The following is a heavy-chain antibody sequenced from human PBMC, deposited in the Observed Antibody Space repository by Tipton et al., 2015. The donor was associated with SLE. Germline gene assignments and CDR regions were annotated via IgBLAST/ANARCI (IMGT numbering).Heavy chain of an antibody. CDR3: AKDPETLGERWLQFGY. D-gene: IGHD5-24*01. J-gene: IGHJ4*02. Sequence: RSLRLSCAASGFTFSSFGMHWVRQAPGKGLEWVAVISFAGINKYYADSVKGRFTISRDNSKNTLYLQMNSLRAEDTAVYYCAKDPETLGERWLQFGYWGQGTLVTVSS. CDR1: GFTFSSFG. V-gene: IGHV3-30*18. CDR2: ISFAGINK.